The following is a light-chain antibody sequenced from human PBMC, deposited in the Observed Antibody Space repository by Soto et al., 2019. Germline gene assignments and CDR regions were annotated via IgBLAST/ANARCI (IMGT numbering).Light chain of an antibody. Sequence: DIQMTQSPSSLSASVGDRVTITCRASQSISSYLNWYQQKPGKVPKLLIYAAYSLQSGVPSRFSGSGSGTDFTLTISSLQPEDFATYHCQQSYSTPLTFGGGTKVEIK. J-gene: IGKJ4*01. V-gene: IGKV1-39*01. CDR1: QSISSY. CDR3: QQSYSTPLT. CDR2: AAY.